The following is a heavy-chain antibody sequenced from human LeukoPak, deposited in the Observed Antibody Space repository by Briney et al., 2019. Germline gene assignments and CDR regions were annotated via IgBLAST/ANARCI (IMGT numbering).Heavy chain of an antibody. CDR3: AVPQRELLN. V-gene: IGHV3-48*03. D-gene: IGHD1-7*01. J-gene: IGHJ4*02. Sequence: PGGSLRLSCAASGFTFSSYEMNWVRQAPGKGLEWVSYIGSSGRTIYHADSVKGRFTISRDNAKNSLYLQMNSLRAEDTAVYYCAVPQRELLNWGQGTLVTVSS. CDR1: GFTFSSYE. CDR2: IGSSGRTI.